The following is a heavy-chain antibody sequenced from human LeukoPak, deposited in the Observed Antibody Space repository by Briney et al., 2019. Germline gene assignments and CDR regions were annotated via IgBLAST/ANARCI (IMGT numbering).Heavy chain of an antibody. CDR1: GFSLSTSGMR. Sequence: SGPTLLNPTQTLTLTCTFSGFSLSTSGMRASWIRQPPGKALEWLARIDWDDDKFYSTSLKTRLTISKDTSKNQVVLTMTNMDPVDTATYYCVLNYYDSSGAFDYWGQGTLVTVSS. CDR2: IDWDDDK. D-gene: IGHD3-22*01. V-gene: IGHV2-70*04. CDR3: VLNYYDSSGAFDY. J-gene: IGHJ4*02.